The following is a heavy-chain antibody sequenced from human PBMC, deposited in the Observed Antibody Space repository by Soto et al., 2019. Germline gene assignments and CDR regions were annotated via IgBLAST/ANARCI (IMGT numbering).Heavy chain of an antibody. V-gene: IGHV3-7*05. Sequence: EVQLEESGGGLVQPGGSLRLSCAASGFTFSNYWMSWVRQAPGKGLEWVAKIKQDGGEEYYVDSVKGRFTNARDNARNSLYLQMNSLRAEDTAVYYCVRDWSSSCQPIFDYWGQGTLLTVSS. D-gene: IGHD6-13*01. CDR1: GFTFSNYW. CDR3: VRDWSSSCQPIFDY. J-gene: IGHJ4*02. CDR2: IKQDGGEE.